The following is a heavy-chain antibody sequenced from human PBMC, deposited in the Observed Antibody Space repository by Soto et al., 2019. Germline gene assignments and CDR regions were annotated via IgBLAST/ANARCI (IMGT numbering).Heavy chain of an antibody. CDR3: ARDRPAAICCYYGMDV. CDR1: GFTFSSYS. J-gene: IGHJ6*02. CDR2: ISSSSSYI. Sequence: PGGSLRLSCAASGFTFSSYSMNWVRQAPGKGLEWVSSISSSSSYIYYADSVKGRFTISRDNAKNSLYLQMNSVRAEDTAVYYCARDRPAAICCYYGMDVWGQGTTVTVS. V-gene: IGHV3-21*01. D-gene: IGHD2-2*01.